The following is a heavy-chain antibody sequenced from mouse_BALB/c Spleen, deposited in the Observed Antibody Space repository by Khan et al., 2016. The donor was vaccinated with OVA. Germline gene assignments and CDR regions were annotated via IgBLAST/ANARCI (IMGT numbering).Heavy chain of an antibody. CDR3: ARVCGGDLDY. J-gene: IGHJ2*01. CDR2: ISYSGNT. V-gene: IGHV3-2*02. Sequence: EVQLVESGPGLMKPSQSLSLTCTVTGYSITSDYAWNWIRQFPGNKLEWMGYISYSGNTNYNPSLKSRISITRDTSKNQFFLQLNSVTTEDTATYYCARVCGGDLDYWGQGTTLTVSS. CDR1: GYSITSDYA.